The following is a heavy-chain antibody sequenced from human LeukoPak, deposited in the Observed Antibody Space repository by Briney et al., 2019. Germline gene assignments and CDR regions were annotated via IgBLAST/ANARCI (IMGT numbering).Heavy chain of an antibody. CDR1: GGSFSGYY. Sequence: SETLSLTCAVYGGSFSGYYWSWIRQPPGKGLEWIGEINHSGSTNYNPSLKSRVTISVDTSKNQFSLKLSSVTAADTAVYYCARDLGIAVAGMAFWGQGTLVTVSS. CDR3: ARDLGIAVAGMAF. CDR2: INHSGST. J-gene: IGHJ4*02. D-gene: IGHD6-19*01. V-gene: IGHV4-34*01.